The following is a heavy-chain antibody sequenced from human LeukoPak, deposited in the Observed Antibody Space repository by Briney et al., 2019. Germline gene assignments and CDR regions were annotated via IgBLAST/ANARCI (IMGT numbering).Heavy chain of an antibody. CDR3: ARDERGYCSSTSYNNWFDP. Sequence: GGSLRLSCAASGFTFRDYYMSWIREAPGKGLEWVSYISSSSSYTNYADSVKGRFTISRDNAKNSLYLQMNSLRAEDTAVYYCARDERGYCSSTSYNNWFDPWGQGTLVTVSS. CDR2: ISSSSSYT. CDR1: GFTFRDYY. D-gene: IGHD2-2*01. V-gene: IGHV3-11*06. J-gene: IGHJ5*02.